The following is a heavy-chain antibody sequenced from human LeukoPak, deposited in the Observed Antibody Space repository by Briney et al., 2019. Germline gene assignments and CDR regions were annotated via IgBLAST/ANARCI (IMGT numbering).Heavy chain of an antibody. V-gene: IGHV1-3*01. CDR1: GYTFTSYA. D-gene: IGHD1/OR15-1a*01. CDR3: ARAAFNWNNNYFDY. CDR2: INAGNGNT. Sequence: ASVKVSCKASGYTFTSYAMHWVRQAPGQRLEWMGWINAGNGNTKYSQKFQGRVTITRDTSANTAYMELSSLRSEDTAVYYCARAAFNWNNNYFDYWGQGTLVTVSS. J-gene: IGHJ4*02.